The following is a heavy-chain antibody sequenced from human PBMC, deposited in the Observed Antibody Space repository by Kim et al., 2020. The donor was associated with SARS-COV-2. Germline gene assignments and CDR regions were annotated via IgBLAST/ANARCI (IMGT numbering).Heavy chain of an antibody. V-gene: IGHV3-30*02. J-gene: IGHJ6*02. D-gene: IGHD6-13*01. Sequence: TGRFTISRDNSKNTLYLQMNSLRAADTAVYYCAKASSSWLGDYDYGMDVWGQGATVTVSS. CDR3: AKASSSWLGDYDYGMDV.